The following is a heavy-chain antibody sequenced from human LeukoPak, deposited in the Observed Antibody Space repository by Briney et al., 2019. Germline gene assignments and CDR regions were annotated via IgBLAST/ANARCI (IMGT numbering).Heavy chain of an antibody. D-gene: IGHD5-18*01. CDR1: GGSISSYY. CDR3: ARGGYSYGYGRGYYYYYMDV. Sequence: PSETLSLTCTVFGGSISSYYWSWIRQPPGKGLEWIGYIYYSGSTNYNPSLKSRVTISVDTSKNQFSLKLSSVTAADTAVYYCARGGYSYGYGRGYYYYYMDVWGKGTTVTISS. J-gene: IGHJ6*03. V-gene: IGHV4-59*01. CDR2: IYYSGST.